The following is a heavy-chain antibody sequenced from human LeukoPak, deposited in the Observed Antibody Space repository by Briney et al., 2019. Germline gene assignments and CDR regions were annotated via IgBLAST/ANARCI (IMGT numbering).Heavy chain of an antibody. CDR2: ISGSGGST. V-gene: IGHV3-23*01. J-gene: IGHJ4*02. CDR3: AKDQEKGGDSSWYPPFDY. Sequence: GGSLRLSCAASGFTFSSYAMSWVRQAPGKGLEWVSTISGSGGSTYYADSVKGRFTISRDNSKNTLYLQMNSLRAEDTAVYYCAKDQEKGGDSSWYPPFDYWGQGTLVTVSS. D-gene: IGHD6-13*01. CDR1: GFTFSSYA.